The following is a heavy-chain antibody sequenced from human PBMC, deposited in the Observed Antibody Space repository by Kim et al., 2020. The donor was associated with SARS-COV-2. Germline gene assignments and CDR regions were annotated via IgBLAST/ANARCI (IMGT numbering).Heavy chain of an antibody. CDR2: IWYDGSNK. D-gene: IGHD2-15*01. Sequence: GGSLRLSCAASGFTFSSYGMHWVRQAPGKGLEWVAVIWYDGSNKYYADSVKGRFTISRDNSKNTLYLQMNSLRAEDTAVYYCARDHAGCSGGSCFYYYYGMDVWGQGTTVTVSS. J-gene: IGHJ6*02. CDR3: ARDHAGCSGGSCFYYYYGMDV. V-gene: IGHV3-33*01. CDR1: GFTFSSYG.